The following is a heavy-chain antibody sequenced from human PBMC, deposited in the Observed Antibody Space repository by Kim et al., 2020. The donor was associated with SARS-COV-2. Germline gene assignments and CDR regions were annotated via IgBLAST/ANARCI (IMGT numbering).Heavy chain of an antibody. CDR2: SYV. V-gene: IGHV3-21*01. Sequence: SYVGYADSGKGRFTIPRDNAKNPLYLQMNSLRAEDTAVYYCARDLYYFDYWGQGTLVTVSS. CDR3: ARDLYYFDY. J-gene: IGHJ4*02.